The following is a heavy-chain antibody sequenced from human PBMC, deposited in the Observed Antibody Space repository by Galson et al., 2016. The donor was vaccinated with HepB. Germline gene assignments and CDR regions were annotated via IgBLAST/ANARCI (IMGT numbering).Heavy chain of an antibody. D-gene: IGHD6-6*01. CDR1: GFTFSSYA. V-gene: IGHV3-30*04. CDR2: ISFDGSDK. CDR3: ARTPYSSASRAKSYYFDY. J-gene: IGHJ4*02. Sequence: SLRLSCAASGFTFSSYAMHWVRQAPGKGLEWMAIISFDGSDKYYADSVKGRFTISRDNSKNTLYLKMSSLRADDTAVYYCARTPYSSASRAKSYYFDYWGQGTLVTVSS.